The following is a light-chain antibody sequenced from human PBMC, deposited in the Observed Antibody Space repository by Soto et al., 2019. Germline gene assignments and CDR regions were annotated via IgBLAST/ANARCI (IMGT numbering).Light chain of an antibody. J-gene: IGLJ1*01. CDR3: GSWDSSLSAYV. V-gene: IGLV1-51*01. CDR2: DDN. Sequence: QSGLTQPPAVSTALGHRGTSSRTGSSSNIGGNSVSWYQQLPGTAPKLLIYDDNKRPSGIPDRFSGSKSGTSATLGITGFQTGDEADYYCGSWDSSLSAYVFGTGTKVTVL. CDR1: SSNIGGNS.